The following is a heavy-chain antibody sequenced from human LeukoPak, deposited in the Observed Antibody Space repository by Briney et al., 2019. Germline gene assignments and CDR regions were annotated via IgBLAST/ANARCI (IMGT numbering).Heavy chain of an antibody. CDR3: ARPLTYYHDSSGYYSWGGFDY. CDR2: IKQDGSEK. D-gene: IGHD3-22*01. Sequence: GGSLRLSCAASGFTFKNYWMSWVRQAPGKGLEWVANIKQDGSEKYYVDSVKGRFTISRDDAKNSLYLQMNSLRAEETAVYYCARPLTYYHDSSGYYSWGGFDYWGQGTLVIVSS. CDR1: GFTFKNYW. J-gene: IGHJ4*02. V-gene: IGHV3-7*05.